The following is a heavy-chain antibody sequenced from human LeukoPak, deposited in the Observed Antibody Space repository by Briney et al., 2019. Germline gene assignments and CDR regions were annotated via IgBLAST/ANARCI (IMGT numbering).Heavy chain of an antibody. CDR3: ARFDRDGFLDY. Sequence: ASVTVSFKSSGYTFTVYYVHWVRQAPGQGNEWMGWINPNSGGTNYAQKYQGRVTMTRDTSISKTSMELSRLRSDDTALHYCARFDRDGFLDYWGQGTLVTVSS. D-gene: IGHD5-24*01. V-gene: IGHV1-2*02. CDR1: GYTFTVYY. J-gene: IGHJ4*02. CDR2: INPNSGGT.